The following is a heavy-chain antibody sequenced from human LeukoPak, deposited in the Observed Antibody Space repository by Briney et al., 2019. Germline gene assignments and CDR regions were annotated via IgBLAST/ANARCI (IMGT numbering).Heavy chain of an antibody. V-gene: IGHV3-23*01. CDR1: GFTFSSYA. J-gene: IGHJ4*02. Sequence: TGGSLRLSCAASGFTFSSYAMSWVRQAPGKGLEWVSAISGSGGSTYYADSVKGRFTISRDNSRNTLYLQMNSLRAEDTAVYYCAKTQDIVVVVAATGPFDYWGQGTLVTVSS. CDR3: AKTQDIVVVVAATGPFDY. D-gene: IGHD2-15*01. CDR2: ISGSGGST.